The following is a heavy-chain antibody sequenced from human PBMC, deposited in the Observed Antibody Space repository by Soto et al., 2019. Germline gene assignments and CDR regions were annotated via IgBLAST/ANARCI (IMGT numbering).Heavy chain of an antibody. Sequence: ASVKVSCKASGYTFTSYGMHWVRQAPGQRLEWMGWINAGNGNTKYSQRFQGRVTINRDTSATTAYMELSSLRYEDTAVYYCARDYYGSGSYFDFDYWGQGALVTVSS. J-gene: IGHJ4*02. CDR3: ARDYYGSGSYFDFDY. D-gene: IGHD3-10*01. V-gene: IGHV1-3*01. CDR2: INAGNGNT. CDR1: GYTFTSYG.